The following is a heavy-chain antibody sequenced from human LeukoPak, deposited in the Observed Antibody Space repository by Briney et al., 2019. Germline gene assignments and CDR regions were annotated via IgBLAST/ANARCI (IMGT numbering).Heavy chain of an antibody. CDR3: ARDVWRRGYSYGYDY. D-gene: IGHD5-18*01. V-gene: IGHV3-74*01. Sequence: PGGSLRLSCAASGFTFSSYWMHWVRQAPGKGLVWVSRINRDGSRTSYADSVKGRFTISRDNAKNTLYLQMNSLRAEDTAVYYCARDVWRRGYSYGYDYWGQGTLVTVSS. J-gene: IGHJ4*02. CDR2: INRDGSRT. CDR1: GFTFSSYW.